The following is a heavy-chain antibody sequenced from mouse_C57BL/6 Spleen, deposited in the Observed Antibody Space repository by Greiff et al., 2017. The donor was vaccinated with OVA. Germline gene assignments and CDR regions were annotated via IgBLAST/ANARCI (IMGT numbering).Heavy chain of an antibody. CDR1: GYTFTDYS. Sequence: VQLQQSDAELVKPGASVKISCKVSGYTFTDYSIHWMKQRPEQGLEWIGYIYPRDGSTKYNEKFKGKGTLTANKSSNTPYMQLNNLTSEDSAVYFCAKYSNYLGAMDYWGQGTSVTVSS. CDR3: AKYSNYLGAMDY. CDR2: IYPRDGST. D-gene: IGHD2-5*01. J-gene: IGHJ4*01. V-gene: IGHV1-78*01.